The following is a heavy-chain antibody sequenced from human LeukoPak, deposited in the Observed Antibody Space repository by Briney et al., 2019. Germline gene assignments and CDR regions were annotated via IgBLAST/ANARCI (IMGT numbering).Heavy chain of an antibody. Sequence: ASVKVSCKASGGTFSSYAISWVRQAPGQGLEWMGGIIPIFGTANYAQKFQGRVTITADESTSTAYMELSSLRSEDTAVYYCARGDIVATITGYYYYMDVWGKGTTVTVSS. J-gene: IGHJ6*03. D-gene: IGHD5-12*01. CDR2: IIPIFGTA. V-gene: IGHV1-69*13. CDR3: ARGDIVATITGYYYYMDV. CDR1: GGTFSSYA.